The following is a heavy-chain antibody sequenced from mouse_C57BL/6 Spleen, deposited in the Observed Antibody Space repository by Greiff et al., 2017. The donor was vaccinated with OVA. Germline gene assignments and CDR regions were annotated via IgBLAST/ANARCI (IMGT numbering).Heavy chain of an antibody. CDR2: IDPSDSYT. CDR3: AGCPYYYGSSYDWYFDV. D-gene: IGHD1-1*01. J-gene: IGHJ1*03. CDR1: GYTFTSYW. Sequence: QVQLQQSGAELVMPGASVKLSCKASGYTFTSYWMHWVKQRPGQGLEWIGEIDPSDSYTNYNQKFKGKSTLTVDKSSSTAYMQLSSLTSEDSAVYYCAGCPYYYGSSYDWYFDVWGTGTTVTVSS. V-gene: IGHV1-69*01.